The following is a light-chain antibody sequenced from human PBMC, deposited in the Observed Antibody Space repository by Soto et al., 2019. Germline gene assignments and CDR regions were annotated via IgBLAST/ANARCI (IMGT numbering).Light chain of an antibody. CDR3: QQRGNRPPWT. Sequence: EIVLTPSPATLSLSPGERATLSCRASQSVGKYLVWYQQKPGQAPRLLIYDASNRATGIPARFSGSGSGTAFTLTISSLEPEDFAVYYCQQRGNRPPWTFGQGTKVDIK. CDR2: DAS. V-gene: IGKV3-11*01. CDR1: QSVGKY. J-gene: IGKJ1*01.